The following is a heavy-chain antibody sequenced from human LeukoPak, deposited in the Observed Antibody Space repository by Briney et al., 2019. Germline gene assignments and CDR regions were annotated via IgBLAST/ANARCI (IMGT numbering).Heavy chain of an antibody. CDR1: GYTFTSYY. V-gene: IGHV1-46*01. D-gene: IGHD3-22*01. J-gene: IGHJ4*02. CDR3: ARDSIYRYYYDSSGYYAD. CDR2: INPSGGST. Sequence: ASVKVSCKASGYTFTSYYMHWVRQAPGQGLEWMGIINPSGGSTSYAQKFQGRVTMTRDTSTSTVYMELSSLRSEDTAVYYCARDSIYRYYYDSSGYYADWGQGTLVTVSS.